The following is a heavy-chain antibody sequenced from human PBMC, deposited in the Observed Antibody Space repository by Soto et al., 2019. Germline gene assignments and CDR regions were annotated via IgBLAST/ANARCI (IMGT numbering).Heavy chain of an antibody. J-gene: IGHJ3*02. CDR3: ARKGVAVGSILNDAFDI. Sequence: SVKVSFKASGGTFSSYTISWVRQAPGQGLEWMGRIIPILGIANYAQKFQGRVTITADKSTSTVYMELSSLRSEDTAVYYCARKGVAVGSILNDAFDIWGQGTMVTVSS. D-gene: IGHD6-19*01. V-gene: IGHV1-69*02. CDR1: GGTFSSYT. CDR2: IIPILGIA.